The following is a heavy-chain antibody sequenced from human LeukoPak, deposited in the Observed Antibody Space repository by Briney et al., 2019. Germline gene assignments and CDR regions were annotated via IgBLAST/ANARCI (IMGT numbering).Heavy chain of an antibody. CDR1: GFSFSTFR. Sequence: PGGSLRLSCTASGFSFSTFRMNWVRQAPGKGLEWVANIKHDGSVKYYVDSVKGRFTISRDNAMQSLYLQMNSLRAEDTPVYYCAGGVSYWGRGTLVTVSS. CDR3: AGGVSY. V-gene: IGHV3-7*04. J-gene: IGHJ4*02. CDR2: IKHDGSVK.